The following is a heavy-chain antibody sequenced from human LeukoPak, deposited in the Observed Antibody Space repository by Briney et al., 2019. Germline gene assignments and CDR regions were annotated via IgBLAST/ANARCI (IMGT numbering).Heavy chain of an antibody. J-gene: IGHJ4*02. CDR3: VTFYETY. CDR1: GTYC. CDR2: INSDGSWT. V-gene: IGHV3-74*01. Sequence: GGSLRLSCEASGTYCIHWVRQAPGKGLVWVSHINSDGSWTGYADSVKGRFTISKDNAKNTVSLQMNNLRAEDTAVYYCVTFYETYWGRGTLVTVSS. D-gene: IGHD2/OR15-2a*01.